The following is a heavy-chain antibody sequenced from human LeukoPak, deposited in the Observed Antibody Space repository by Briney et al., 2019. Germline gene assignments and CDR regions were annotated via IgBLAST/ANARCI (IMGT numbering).Heavy chain of an antibody. V-gene: IGHV3-30-3*01. J-gene: IGHJ4*02. Sequence: PGRSLRLSCAASGFTFSSYAMHWVRQAPGKGLEWVAVISYDGSNKYYAESVKGRFTISRDNSKNTLYLQMNSLRAEDTAVYYCARVEMATISVGYFDYWGQGTLVTVSS. CDR1: GFTFSSYA. CDR3: ARVEMATISVGYFDY. CDR2: ISYDGSNK. D-gene: IGHD5-24*01.